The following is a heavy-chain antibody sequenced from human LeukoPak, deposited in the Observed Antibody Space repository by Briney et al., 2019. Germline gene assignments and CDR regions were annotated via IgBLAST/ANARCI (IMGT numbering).Heavy chain of an antibody. J-gene: IGHJ4*02. D-gene: IGHD2-2*01. CDR2: INHSGSN. Sequence: SETLSLTCAVYGGSFSVYYWSWIRQPPGKGREWIGDINHSGSNNYNPSLKSRVTISDDTSKNQFSLKLSTVTAADRAVYYCASGHCSSTRGPLLDYWGQGTLVTVSS. CDR1: GGSFSVYY. V-gene: IGHV4-34*01. CDR3: ASGHCSSTRGPLLDY.